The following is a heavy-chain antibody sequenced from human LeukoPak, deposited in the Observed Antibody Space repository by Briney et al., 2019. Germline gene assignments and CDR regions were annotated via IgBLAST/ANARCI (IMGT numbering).Heavy chain of an antibody. CDR2: ISAYNGNT. Sequence: ASVKVSCKASGYTFTSYGISWVRQAPGQGLEWMGWISAYNGNTNYAQKLQGRVTTTTDTSTSTAYMELRSLRSDDTAVYYCARDAPYRRDGYKTYYYYGMDVWGQGTTVTVSS. J-gene: IGHJ6*02. CDR1: GYTFTSYG. V-gene: IGHV1-18*01. D-gene: IGHD5-24*01. CDR3: ARDAPYRRDGYKTYYYYGMDV.